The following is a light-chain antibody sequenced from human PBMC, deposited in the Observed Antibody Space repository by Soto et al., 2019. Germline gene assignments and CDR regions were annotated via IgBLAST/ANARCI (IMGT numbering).Light chain of an antibody. CDR2: AAA. V-gene: IGKV1-27*01. CDR1: QGISNY. CDR3: QQYDTPFT. Sequence: DIQMTQSPSSLSASVGDRVTITCRASQGISNYLAWYQQKPGKVPKLLIYAAATLQSGVPSRFSGSGSGTDFTLTISSLQPEDIATYYCQQYDTPFTFGPGTKVDIK. J-gene: IGKJ3*01.